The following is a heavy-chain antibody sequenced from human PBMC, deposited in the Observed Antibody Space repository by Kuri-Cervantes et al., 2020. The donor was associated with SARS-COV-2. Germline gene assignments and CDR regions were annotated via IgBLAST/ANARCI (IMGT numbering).Heavy chain of an antibody. D-gene: IGHD3-22*01. V-gene: IGHV3-73*01. Sequence: GESLKISCAASGFTFSGSAMHWVRQASGKGLEWVSRIRTKTNNYATTYAASVKGRFTIFRDDSKNTAYLQMNSLKTEDTAVYYCTPALSLYHYNSSGDQSTPINYWGQGTLVTVSS. J-gene: IGHJ4*02. CDR2: IRTKTNNYAT. CDR3: TPALSLYHYNSSGDQSTPINY. CDR1: GFTFSGSA.